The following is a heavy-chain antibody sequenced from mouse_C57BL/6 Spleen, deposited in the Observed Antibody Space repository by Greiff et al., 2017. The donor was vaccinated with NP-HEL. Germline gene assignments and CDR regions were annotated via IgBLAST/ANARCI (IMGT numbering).Heavy chain of an antibody. CDR2: IDPNSGGT. Sequence: VQLQQSGAELVKPGASVKLSCKASGYTFTSYWMHWVKQRPGRGLEWIGNIDPNSGGTKYNEKFKSKATLTVDKPASTAYLQLSSLTSEDSAVYYCARWAGTVDYWGQGTTLTVAS. CDR3: ARWAGTVDY. CDR1: GYTFTSYW. V-gene: IGHV1-72*01. J-gene: IGHJ2*01. D-gene: IGHD4-1*01.